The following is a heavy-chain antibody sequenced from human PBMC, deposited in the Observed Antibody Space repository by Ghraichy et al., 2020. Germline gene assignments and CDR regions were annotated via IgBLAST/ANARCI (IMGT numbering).Heavy chain of an antibody. D-gene: IGHD2-15*01. CDR3: TRAVRRMDADY. CDR1: GFTFGDYA. J-gene: IGHJ4*02. CDR2: IRSKAYGGTT. Sequence: GGSLRLSCTASGFTFGDYAMSWFRQAPGKGLEWVGFIRSKAYGGTTEYAASVKGRFTISRDDSKSIAYLQMNSLKTEDTAVYYCTRAVRRMDADYWGQGTLVTVSS. V-gene: IGHV3-49*03.